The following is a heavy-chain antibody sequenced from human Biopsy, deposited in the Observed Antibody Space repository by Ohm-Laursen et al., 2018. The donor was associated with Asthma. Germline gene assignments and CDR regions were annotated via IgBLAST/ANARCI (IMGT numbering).Heavy chain of an antibody. D-gene: IGHD1-1*01. Sequence: SLRLSCAVSGFTFSTYGMHWVRQAPGKGLEWVGVISKDASTQDYADSVKGRFTMARDNSKNTLDLQMNSLREEDTAVYYCVRDSTDDAFDIWGQGTVVSVSS. CDR2: ISKDASTQ. CDR1: GFTFSTYG. CDR3: VRDSTDDAFDI. J-gene: IGHJ3*02. V-gene: IGHV3-30*03.